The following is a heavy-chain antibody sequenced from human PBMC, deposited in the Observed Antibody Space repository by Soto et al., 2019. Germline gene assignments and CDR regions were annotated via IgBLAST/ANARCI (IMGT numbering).Heavy chain of an antibody. J-gene: IGHJ4*02. V-gene: IGHV3-13*01. CDR1: GFTFSSYD. D-gene: IGHD5-18*01. CDR3: ARARFRGYSYGYFDY. CDR2: IGTAGDT. Sequence: GGSLRLSCAASGFTFSSYDMHWVRQATGKGLEWVSAIGTAGDTYYPGSVKGRFTISRENAKNSLYLQMNSLRAGDTAVYYCARARFRGYSYGYFDYWGQGTLVTVSS.